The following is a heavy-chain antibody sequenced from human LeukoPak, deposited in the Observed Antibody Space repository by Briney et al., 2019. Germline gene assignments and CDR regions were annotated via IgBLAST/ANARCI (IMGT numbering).Heavy chain of an antibody. CDR1: RYTFTVYY. CDR2: IKPNRGGT. V-gene: IGHV1-2*02. D-gene: IGHD4-17*01. CDR3: ASQVTKSVFDI. J-gene: IGHJ3*02. Sequence: ASVRLSCEASRYTFTVYYMHCVRDAPGQGLEWMGWIKPNRGGTHYAQKLQGRVTMTRDTSISTAYMELTRLRSDDTAVYYCASQVTKSVFDIWGQGTLVTVSS.